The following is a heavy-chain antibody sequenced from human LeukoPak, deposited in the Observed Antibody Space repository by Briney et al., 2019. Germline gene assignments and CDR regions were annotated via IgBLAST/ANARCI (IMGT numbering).Heavy chain of an antibody. CDR1: GFTFSTYA. CDR2: ISISSNYI. D-gene: IGHD3-3*01. V-gene: IGHV3-21*01. CDR3: ARGSRFGVVGRDALDI. Sequence: GGSLRLSCAASGFTFSTYAMSWVRQIPGKGLEWVSSISISSNYIYYADSVKGRFTISRDNAKNSLYLQMNSLRAEDTAVYYCARGSRFGVVGRDALDIWGQGTMVTVSS. J-gene: IGHJ3*02.